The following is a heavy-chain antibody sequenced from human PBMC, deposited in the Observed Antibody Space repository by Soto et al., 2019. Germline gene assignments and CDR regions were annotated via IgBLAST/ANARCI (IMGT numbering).Heavy chain of an antibody. CDR1: GFSLSTSGVG. Sequence: QITLKESGPTLVKPTQTLTLTCTFSGFSLSTSGVGVGWIRQPPGKALEWLALIYWDDDKRYSPSLKSRLTITKDTSKNQVVLTMTNMDPVDTATYYCGNLWLGYCSGGSCYSDYWGQGTLVTVSS. D-gene: IGHD2-15*01. CDR3: GNLWLGYCSGGSCYSDY. V-gene: IGHV2-5*02. J-gene: IGHJ4*02. CDR2: IYWDDDK.